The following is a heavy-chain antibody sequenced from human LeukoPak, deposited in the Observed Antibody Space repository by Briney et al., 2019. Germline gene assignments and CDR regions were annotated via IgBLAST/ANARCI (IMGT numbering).Heavy chain of an antibody. Sequence: GGSLRLSCAASGFTVSSNYMSGVRQAPGGGVGGGSVIYSGGSTYYADCLKGRFTIPRHNSKNTLYLQMNSLRAEDTAVYYCARGGRPYCINGVCYSSGPWGFDYWGQGTLVTVS. V-gene: IGHV3-53*04. CDR1: GFTVSSNY. CDR3: ARGGRPYCINGVCYSSGPWGFDY. J-gene: IGHJ4*02. CDR2: IYSGGST. D-gene: IGHD2-8*01.